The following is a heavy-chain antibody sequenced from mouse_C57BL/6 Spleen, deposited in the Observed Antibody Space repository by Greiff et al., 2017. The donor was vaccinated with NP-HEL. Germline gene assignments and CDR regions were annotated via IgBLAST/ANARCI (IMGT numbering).Heavy chain of an antibody. CDR1: GFTFSDYG. V-gene: IGHV5-17*01. Sequence: EVQRVESGGGLVKPGGSLKLSCAASGFTFSDYGMHWVRQAPEKGLEWVAYISSGSSTIYYADTVKGRFTISRDNAKNTLFLQMTSLRSEDTAMYYCAGGNYGIGAMDYWGQGTSVTVSS. CDR2: ISSGSSTI. D-gene: IGHD2-1*01. CDR3: AGGNYGIGAMDY. J-gene: IGHJ4*01.